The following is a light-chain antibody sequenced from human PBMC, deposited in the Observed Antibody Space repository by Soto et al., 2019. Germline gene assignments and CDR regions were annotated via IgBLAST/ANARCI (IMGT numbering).Light chain of an antibody. CDR2: GAS. J-gene: IGKJ5*01. CDR1: QPISNY. CDR3: QQTHAVPLT. V-gene: IGKV1-39*01. Sequence: DVQMTQSPSSLSGSVGDRVTFTGGASQPISNYLNWYQQKAGEAPKVLIFGASSLQSGVPSKFSGSGYGTDFTLIINNLHPDDFATYYCQQTHAVPLTFGQGTRLEIK.